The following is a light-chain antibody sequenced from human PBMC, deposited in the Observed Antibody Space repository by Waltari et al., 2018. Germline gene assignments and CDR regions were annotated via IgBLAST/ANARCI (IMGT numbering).Light chain of an antibody. Sequence: DVVMTQSPLSLPVTLGQPASISCRSSQGLVHSDGNTYLSWFQQRPGQSPRRLIYKVSSRDSGVPDRFSASGSGTDFTLKISRVEAEDVGVYYCMQGTHWLYTFGQGTKLEIK. V-gene: IGKV2-30*02. CDR3: MQGTHWLYT. CDR1: QGLVHSDGNTY. J-gene: IGKJ2*01. CDR2: KVS.